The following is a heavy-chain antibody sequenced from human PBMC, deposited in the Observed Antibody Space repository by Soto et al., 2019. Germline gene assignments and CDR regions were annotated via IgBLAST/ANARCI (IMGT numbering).Heavy chain of an antibody. J-gene: IGHJ3*02. D-gene: IGHD6-19*01. CDR2: ISGSGGST. V-gene: IGHV3-23*01. Sequence: GGSLRLSCAASGFTFSSYAMSWVRQAPGKGLEWVSAISGSGGSTYYADSVKGRFTMSRDNSKNTLYLQMNSLRAEDTAVYYCATTRRQWLVRLKDAFDIWGQGTMVTVSS. CDR1: GFTFSSYA. CDR3: ATTRRQWLVRLKDAFDI.